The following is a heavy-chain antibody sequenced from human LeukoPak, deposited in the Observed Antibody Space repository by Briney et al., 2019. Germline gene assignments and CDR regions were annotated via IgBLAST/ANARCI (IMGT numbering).Heavy chain of an antibody. J-gene: IGHJ6*02. V-gene: IGHV1-2*02. CDR1: GYTFTGYY. CDR3: ARVLESSSSWAGLWAGHYYYYGMDV. D-gene: IGHD6-6*01. CDR2: INPNSGGT. Sequence: ASVKVSCKASGYTFTGYYMHWVRQAPGQGLEWMGWINPNSGGTNYAQKFQGRVTMTRDTSISTAYMELSRLRSDDTAVYYCARVLESSSSWAGLWAGHYYYYGMDVWGQGTTVTVSS.